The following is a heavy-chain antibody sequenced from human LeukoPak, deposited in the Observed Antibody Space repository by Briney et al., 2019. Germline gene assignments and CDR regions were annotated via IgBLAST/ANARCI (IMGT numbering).Heavy chain of an antibody. CDR2: INAGNGNT. Sequence: GASVKVSCKASGYTFATYAVHWVRQAPGQRLEWMAWINAGNGNTKYSQKLQGRVTLTTDTSASTAYMELSSLRSEDTAVYYCASLVLSGPWEGFDYWGQGTPVTVSS. J-gene: IGHJ4*02. V-gene: IGHV1-3*01. D-gene: IGHD1-26*01. CDR1: GYTFATYA. CDR3: ASLVLSGPWEGFDY.